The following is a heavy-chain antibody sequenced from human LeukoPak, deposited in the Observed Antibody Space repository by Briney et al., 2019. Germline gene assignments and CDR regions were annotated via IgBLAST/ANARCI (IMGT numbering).Heavy chain of an antibody. CDR2: IWYDGSIK. Sequence: GRSLRLSCAASGFTFSTYGMHWVRQAPGKGLEWVAVIWYDGSIKYYADSVKGRFTISRDNSKNTLYLQMNSLRAEDTAVYYCARAVGPFDIWGQGAMVTVSS. V-gene: IGHV3-33*01. J-gene: IGHJ3*02. CDR3: ARAVGPFDI. CDR1: GFTFSTYG.